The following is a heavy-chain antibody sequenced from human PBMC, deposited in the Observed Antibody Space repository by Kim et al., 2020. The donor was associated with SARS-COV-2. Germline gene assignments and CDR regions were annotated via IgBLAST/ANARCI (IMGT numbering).Heavy chain of an antibody. J-gene: IGHJ6*02. D-gene: IGHD1-26*01. CDR2: IRSKANSYAT. CDR3: TRRPYSGSWNGYGMDV. V-gene: IGHV3-73*01. Sequence: GGSLRLSCAASGFTFSGSAMHWVRQASGKGLEWVGRIRSKANSYATAYAASVKGRFTISRDDSKNTAYLQMNSLKTEDTAVYYCTRRPYSGSWNGYGMDVWGQGTTVTVSS. CDR1: GFTFSGSA.